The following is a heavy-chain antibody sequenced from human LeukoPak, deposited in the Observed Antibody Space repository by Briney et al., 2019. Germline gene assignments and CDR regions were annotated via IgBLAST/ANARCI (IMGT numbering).Heavy chain of an antibody. CDR3: ARKSTGSYDFWSGYSRNWFDP. V-gene: IGHV1-69*13. CDR2: IIPIFGTA. J-gene: IGHJ5*02. Sequence: ASVKVSCKASGGTFSSYAISWVRQAPGQGLEWMGGIIPIFGTANYAQKFQGRVTITADESTSTAYMELSSLRSEDTAVYYCARKSTGSYDFWSGYSRNWFDPWGQGTLVTVSP. D-gene: IGHD3-3*01. CDR1: GGTFSSYA.